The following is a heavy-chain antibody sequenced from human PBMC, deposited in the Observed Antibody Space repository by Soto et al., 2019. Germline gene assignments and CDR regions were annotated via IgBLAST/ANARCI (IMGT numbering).Heavy chain of an antibody. CDR1: GFSLTTTGVG. D-gene: IGHD2-15*01. Sequence: QITLKESGPTLVKPTQTLTLTCTFSGFSLTTTGVGLGWIHQPPGKALECLAIIYWDDDKRYSPSLKSRLTITKDTSKNQVVLTMTNMDPVDTATYFCAHRAVLCSGGTCYSHPLDFWGQGTLVTVSS. J-gene: IGHJ4*02. V-gene: IGHV2-5*02. CDR2: IYWDDDK. CDR3: AHRAVLCSGGTCYSHPLDF.